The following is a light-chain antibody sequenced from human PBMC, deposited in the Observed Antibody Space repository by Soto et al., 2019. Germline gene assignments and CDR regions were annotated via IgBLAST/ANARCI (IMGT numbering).Light chain of an antibody. CDR2: GAT. J-gene: IGKJ4*01. Sequence: EIVMTQSPATLSVSPGERATLSCRASQSVSILLASYQQKPRQAPRLLIHGATTRATGIPARFSGSGSWTEFTLPISSLQAEDFVVYYCQQCNNWPRATFGGGTKVDIK. CDR1: QSVSIL. CDR3: QQCNNWPRAT. V-gene: IGKV3-15*01.